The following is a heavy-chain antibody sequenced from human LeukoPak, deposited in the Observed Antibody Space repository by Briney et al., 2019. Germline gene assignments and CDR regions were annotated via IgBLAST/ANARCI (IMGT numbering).Heavy chain of an antibody. J-gene: IGHJ4*02. CDR2: ISDSGGST. CDR3: ARVQGARDGYNDY. Sequence: PGGSLRLSCAASGLTFSNYAMSWVRQAPGKGLEWVSGISDSGGSTYYADSVKGRFIISRDNSKNTLYLQMNSLGAEDTAVYYCARVQGARDGYNDYWGQGTLVTVSS. CDR1: GLTFSNYA. V-gene: IGHV3-23*01. D-gene: IGHD5-24*01.